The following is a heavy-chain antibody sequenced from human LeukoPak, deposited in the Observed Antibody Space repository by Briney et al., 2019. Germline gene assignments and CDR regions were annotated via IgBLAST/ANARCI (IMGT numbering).Heavy chain of an antibody. Sequence: SETLSLTCTLSGGSISTYYWSWIRQPPGKGLEWIGYIYHSGSTNYNLSLKSRVTISVDTSKNQFSLKLSSVTAADTAVYYCARGGGYASPIGYWGREPWSPSPQ. CDR3: ARGGGYASPIGY. CDR1: GGSISTYY. CDR2: IYHSGST. D-gene: IGHD5-12*01. J-gene: IGHJ4*02. V-gene: IGHV4-59*01.